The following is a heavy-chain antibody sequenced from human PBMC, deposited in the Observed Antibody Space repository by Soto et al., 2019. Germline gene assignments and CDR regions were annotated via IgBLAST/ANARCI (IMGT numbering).Heavy chain of an antibody. J-gene: IGHJ4*02. D-gene: IGHD3-22*01. CDR1: GGSISSSSYY. CDR2: IYYSGST. Sequence: SETLSLTCTVSGGSISSSSYYWGWIRQPPGKGLEWIRSIYYSGSTYYNPSLKRRVTISVDTSKNQFSLKLSSVTAADTAVYYCARVYYYDSSGYYHFDYWGQGTLVTVSS. CDR3: ARVYYYDSSGYYHFDY. V-gene: IGHV4-39*01.